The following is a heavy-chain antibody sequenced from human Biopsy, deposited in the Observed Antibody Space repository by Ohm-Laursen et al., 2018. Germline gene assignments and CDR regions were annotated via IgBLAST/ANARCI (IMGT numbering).Heavy chain of an antibody. CDR1: GFAFSDYS. D-gene: IGHD3-10*02. V-gene: IGHV3-21*01. Sequence: SLRLSCAASGFAFSDYSMNWVRQAGGKGLEWGASISSTSNHIHYVDSVWGRFTISRDNAENSLYLEMNSLRVEDTAVYYCAKDDYDRVSSGYYFDYWGQGTLVSISS. J-gene: IGHJ4*02. CDR3: AKDDYDRVSSGYYFDY. CDR2: ISSTSNHI.